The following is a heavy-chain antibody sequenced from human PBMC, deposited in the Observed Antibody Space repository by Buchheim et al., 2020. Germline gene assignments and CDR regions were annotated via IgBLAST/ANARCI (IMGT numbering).Heavy chain of an antibody. CDR1: NGSVNSDSNY. V-gene: IGHV4-61*01. D-gene: IGHD5-12*01. CDR2: IHYSGST. J-gene: IGHJ6*03. CDR3: ARGRRGDIPGAYYYHMDV. Sequence: QVQLQESGPGLVRPSETLSLTCAVSNGSVNSDSNYWSWIRQPPGKGLEWIAYIHYSGSTNYNPSLKSRVTISVDTSQNQFSLKLSAVTAADTAVFYCARGRRGDIPGAYYYHMDVWGKGTT.